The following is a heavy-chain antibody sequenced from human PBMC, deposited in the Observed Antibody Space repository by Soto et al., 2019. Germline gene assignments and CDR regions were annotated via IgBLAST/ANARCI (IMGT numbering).Heavy chain of an antibody. D-gene: IGHD2-15*01. Sequence: SETLSLTCTVSGGSISSYYWSWIRQPPGKGLEWIGYIYYSGSTNYNPSLKSRVTISVDTSKNQFSLKLSSVTAADTAVYYCASGGSCYSRYCLFELRGQGTLVTVSS. V-gene: IGHV4-59*01. CDR2: IYYSGST. J-gene: IGHJ4*02. CDR1: GGSISSYY. CDR3: ASGGSCYSRYCLFEL.